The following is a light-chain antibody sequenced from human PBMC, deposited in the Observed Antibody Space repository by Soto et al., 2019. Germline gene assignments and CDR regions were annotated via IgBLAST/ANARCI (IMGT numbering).Light chain of an antibody. CDR1: SSDVGPYNL. V-gene: IGLV2-23*01. CDR2: ETT. J-gene: IGLJ3*02. CDR3: SSYTGDYTLM. Sequence: SVLTXPASVSGSPGQSITISCTGTSSDVGPYNLVSWYQHHPGKVPQLIIYETTKRPSGVSNRFSGSKSGNTASLTISGLQAEDEAHYHCSSYTGDYTLMFAGGTKVTVL.